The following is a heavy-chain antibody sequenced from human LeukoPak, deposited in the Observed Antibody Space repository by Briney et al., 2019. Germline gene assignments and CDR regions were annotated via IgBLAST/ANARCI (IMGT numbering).Heavy chain of an antibody. J-gene: IGHJ4*02. CDR3: ASSCSGRYSSHCSY. CDR1: GGSISSYY. Sequence: SETLSLTCTVSGGSISSYYWSWIRQPPGKGLEWIGYIYYSGSTNYNPSLKSRVTISVDTSKNQFSLKLSSVTAADTAVYYCASSCSGRYSSHCSYWGQGTLVTVSS. CDR2: IYYSGST. V-gene: IGHV4-59*01. D-gene: IGHD6-19*01.